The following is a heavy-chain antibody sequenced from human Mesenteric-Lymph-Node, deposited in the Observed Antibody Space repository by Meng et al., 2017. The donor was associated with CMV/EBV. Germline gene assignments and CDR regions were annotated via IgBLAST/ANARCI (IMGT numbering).Heavy chain of an antibody. CDR3: ARVPLWFGDNPAYFDY. V-gene: IGHV4-4*02. J-gene: IGHJ4*02. Sequence: DSISRNKGWSWVRQPPGNGLEWIGDMYYRGSTNYNPSLKSRVTISVDKSKNQFSLTLSSVHAADTAVYYCARVPLWFGDNPAYFDYWGQGTLVTVSS. CDR2: MYYRGST. D-gene: IGHD3-10*01. CDR1: DSISRNKG.